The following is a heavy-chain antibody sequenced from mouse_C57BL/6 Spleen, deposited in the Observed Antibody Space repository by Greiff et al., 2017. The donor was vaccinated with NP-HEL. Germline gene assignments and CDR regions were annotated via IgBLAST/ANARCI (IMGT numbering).Heavy chain of an antibody. Sequence: QVQLKQSGPELVKPGASVKISCKASGYAFSSSWMNWVKQRPGKGLEWIGRIYPGDGDTNYNGKFKGKATLTADKSSSTAYMQLSSLTSEDSAVYFCAREYDGYYVDYWGQGTTLTVSS. CDR2: IYPGDGDT. CDR3: AREYDGYYVDY. D-gene: IGHD2-3*01. J-gene: IGHJ2*01. CDR1: GYAFSSSW. V-gene: IGHV1-82*01.